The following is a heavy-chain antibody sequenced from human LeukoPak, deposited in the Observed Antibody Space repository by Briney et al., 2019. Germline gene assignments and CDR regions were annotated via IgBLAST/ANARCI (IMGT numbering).Heavy chain of an antibody. CDR1: GGTFISYV. CDR2: LIPIFGTA. D-gene: IGHD2-21*01. CDR3: ARIDVEGDFDY. V-gene: IGHV1-69*05. Sequence: SVKVSCKASGGTFISYVISWVRQAPGQGLEWMGGLIPIFGTANSAQTFQGRVTITTDESTSTAYRELSNLRAEDTAVYYCARIDVEGDFDYWGQGTLVTVSS. J-gene: IGHJ4*02.